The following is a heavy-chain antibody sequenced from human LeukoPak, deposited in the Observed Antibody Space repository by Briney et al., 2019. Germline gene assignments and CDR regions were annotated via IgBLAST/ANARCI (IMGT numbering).Heavy chain of an antibody. CDR2: INHSGST. CDR1: GGSFSGYY. CDR3: PGIYYYGPGSYHISDY. D-gene: IGHD3-10*01. Sequence: PSETLSLTCAVYGGSFSGYYWSWIRQPPVKGLEWIGEINHSGSTNYNPSLKSRVTISVDTSKNQFSLKLSSVTAADTAVYYCPGIYYYGPGSYHISDYWGQGTLVTVSS. V-gene: IGHV4-34*01. J-gene: IGHJ4*02.